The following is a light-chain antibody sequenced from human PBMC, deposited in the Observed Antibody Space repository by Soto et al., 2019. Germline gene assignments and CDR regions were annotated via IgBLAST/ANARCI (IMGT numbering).Light chain of an antibody. Sequence: ELVMTQSPATLSVSPGERATLSCRASQSVSSNLAGYQQKPGQAPRLLIYGASTRATGIPARFSGSGSGTEFTLTISSLQSEDFAVYYCQQYNNWSPEITFGQGTRLEIK. V-gene: IGKV3-15*01. CDR2: GAS. J-gene: IGKJ5*01. CDR1: QSVSSN. CDR3: QQYNNWSPEIT.